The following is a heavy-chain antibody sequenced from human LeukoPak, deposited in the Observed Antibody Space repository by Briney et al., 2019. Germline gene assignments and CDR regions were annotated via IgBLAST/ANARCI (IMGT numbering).Heavy chain of an antibody. J-gene: IGHJ4*02. D-gene: IGHD2-15*01. CDR1: GFSFTSYW. V-gene: IGHV5-51*01. CDR2: IYPGDSDT. Sequence: GESLKISCKGSGFSFTSYWIGWVRQMPGKGLEWMGIIYPGDSDTRYSPSFQGQVTMSPDKSISTAYLQWTSLKASDTAMYYCARKYCSGGSCYSASFDHWGQGTMVTVSS. CDR3: ARKYCSGGSCYSASFDH.